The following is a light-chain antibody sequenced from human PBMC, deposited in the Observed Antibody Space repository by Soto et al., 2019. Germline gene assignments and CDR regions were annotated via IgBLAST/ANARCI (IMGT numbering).Light chain of an antibody. V-gene: IGKV3-20*01. CDR2: GAS. Sequence: EVVLTQSPGTLSLSPGERATVSCRASQTISRNYLAWYQKKPGQAPRLLIYGASTRATGIPDRFSGSGSGTEFTLTISSLQSGDFAVYYCQQYADWPRTFGQGTKVDIK. CDR3: QQYADWPRT. CDR1: QTISRNY. J-gene: IGKJ1*01.